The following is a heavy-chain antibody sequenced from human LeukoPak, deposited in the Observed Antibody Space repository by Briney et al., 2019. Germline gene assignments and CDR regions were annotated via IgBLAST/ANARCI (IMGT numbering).Heavy chain of an antibody. V-gene: IGHV3-23*01. CDR2: ISAGGEST. D-gene: IGHD7-27*01. CDR1: GFTFRSYA. Sequence: SGGSLRLSCAASGFTFRSYAMTWVRQAPGKGLEWVSSISAGGESTWHADSVKGRFTISRDNSKNTLYLQMNSLRAEDTAVYYCAKVNVGSYWGSGAFDIWGQGTMVTVSS. J-gene: IGHJ3*02. CDR3: AKVNVGSYWGSGAFDI.